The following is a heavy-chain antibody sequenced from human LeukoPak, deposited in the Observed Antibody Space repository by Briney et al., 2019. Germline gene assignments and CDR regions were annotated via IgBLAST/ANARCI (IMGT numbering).Heavy chain of an antibody. J-gene: IGHJ3*02. V-gene: IGHV3-33*01. CDR1: GFIFNNYG. CDR2: IWSDGSNK. Sequence: GRSLRLSCAASGFIFNNYGMHWVRQAPGKGLEWVAVIWSDGSNKYYADSVKGRFTISRDNSKNTLYLQMNSLRAEDTAVYYCARDRLYGEAAFDIWGQGTMVTVSS. D-gene: IGHD4-17*01. CDR3: ARDRLYGEAAFDI.